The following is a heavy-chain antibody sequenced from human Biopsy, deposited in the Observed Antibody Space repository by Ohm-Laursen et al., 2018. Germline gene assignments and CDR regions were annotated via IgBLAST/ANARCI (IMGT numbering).Heavy chain of an antibody. V-gene: IGHV4-34*01. Sequence: GTLSLTCAVYGGTYSGYYWSWIRQPPGKGLEWIGEGHHDGRDNYNPSLKSRVTISGDMSKKQFSLKLSGVTAADTAVYYCARFIVPSLHCSNGVCPIRWFDPWGQGTLVTVFS. J-gene: IGHJ5*02. CDR2: GHHDGRD. CDR3: ARFIVPSLHCSNGVCPIRWFDP. CDR1: GGTYSGYY. D-gene: IGHD2-2*01.